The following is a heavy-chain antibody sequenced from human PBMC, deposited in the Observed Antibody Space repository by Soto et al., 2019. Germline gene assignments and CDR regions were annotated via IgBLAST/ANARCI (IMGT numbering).Heavy chain of an antibody. J-gene: IGHJ4*02. V-gene: IGHV3-30*18. D-gene: IGHD6-13*01. CDR1: GFTFSSYG. CDR3: AKDLSSSTALDY. CDR2: ISYDGSNK. Sequence: GGSLRLSCAASGFTFSSYGMHWVRQAPGKGLEWVAVISYDGSNKYYPDSVKVRFTISRDNSKNTLYLHMNSVRAEDTAVYYCAKDLSSSTALDYWGQGTLVTVSS.